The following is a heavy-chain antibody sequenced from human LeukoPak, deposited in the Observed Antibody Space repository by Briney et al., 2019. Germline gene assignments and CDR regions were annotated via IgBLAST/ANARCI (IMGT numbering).Heavy chain of an antibody. CDR3: ARAQYYGSSSGYSGGFYYMDV. Sequence: SETLSLICSVSGAFISSSYWTWIRQPPGKGLEWIGCLSNRGSSIYNPPLKSRVTISVDMSKNQLSLDLTSVTAADTAGYYCARAQYYGSSSGYSGGFYYMDVWGKGTTVSVSS. D-gene: IGHD3-3*01. J-gene: IGHJ6*03. V-gene: IGHV4-59*01. CDR2: LSNRGSS. CDR1: GAFISSSY.